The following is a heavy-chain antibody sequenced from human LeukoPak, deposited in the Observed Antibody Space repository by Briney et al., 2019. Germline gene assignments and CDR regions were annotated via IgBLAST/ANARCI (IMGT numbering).Heavy chain of an antibody. CDR3: AREKTAYYYDRSGFPEGAFDV. CDR2: VYYSGST. CDR1: GSSISSGGEY. D-gene: IGHD3-22*01. Sequence: PSETLSLTCTVSGSSISSGGEYWSWLRHLPGKGLEWIGYVYYSGSTYYNPSLESRITMSVDTTENQFPLKLTSVTAADTAVYYCAREKTAYYYDRSGFPEGAFDVWGQGTMVTVSS. J-gene: IGHJ3*01. V-gene: IGHV4-31*03.